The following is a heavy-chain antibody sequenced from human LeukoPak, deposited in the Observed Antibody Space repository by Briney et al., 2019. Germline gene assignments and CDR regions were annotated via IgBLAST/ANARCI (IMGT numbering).Heavy chain of an antibody. J-gene: IGHJ4*02. D-gene: IGHD6-19*01. CDR1: GFTFSSYA. CDR3: AKDGKSSGWYLEEGK. V-gene: IGHV3-23*01. CDR2: ISGSGGST. Sequence: PGGSLRLSCAASGFTFSSYAMSWVRQAPVKGLEWVSAISGSGGSTYYADSVKGRFTISRDNSKNTLYLQMNSLRAEDTAVYYCAKDGKSSGWYLEEGKWGQGTLVTVSS.